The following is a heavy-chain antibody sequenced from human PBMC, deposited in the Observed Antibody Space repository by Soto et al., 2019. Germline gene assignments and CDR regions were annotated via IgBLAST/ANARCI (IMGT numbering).Heavy chain of an antibody. CDR1: GFTFSSYS. CDR3: AKPPYSSSSYYYYGMDV. CDR2: ISSSSSYI. J-gene: IGHJ6*02. V-gene: IGHV3-21*01. Sequence: PGGSLRLSCAASGFTFSSYSMNWVRQAPGKGLEWVSSISSSSSYIYYADSVKGRFTISRDNAKNSLYLQMNSLRAEDTAVYYCAKPPYSSSSYYYYGMDVWGQGTTVTVSS. D-gene: IGHD6-6*01.